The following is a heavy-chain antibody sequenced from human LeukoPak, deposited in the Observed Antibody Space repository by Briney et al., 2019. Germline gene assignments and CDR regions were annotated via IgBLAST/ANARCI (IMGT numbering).Heavy chain of an antibody. Sequence: GRSLRLSCAASGFTFDDYAMHWVRQAPGKGLEWVSGISWNSGSIGYADSVKGRFTISRDNAKNSLYLQMNSLRAEDTALYYCAKVPYYYGSGGKMAYFDYWGQGTLATVSS. CDR1: GFTFDDYA. CDR2: ISWNSGSI. CDR3: AKVPYYYGSGGKMAYFDY. V-gene: IGHV3-9*01. D-gene: IGHD3-10*01. J-gene: IGHJ4*02.